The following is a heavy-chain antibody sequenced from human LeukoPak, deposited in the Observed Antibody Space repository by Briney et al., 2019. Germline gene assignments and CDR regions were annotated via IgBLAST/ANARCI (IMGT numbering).Heavy chain of an antibody. CDR2: IRDDGTEK. V-gene: IGHV3-7*01. CDR1: GFSFSSYW. D-gene: IGHD1-14*01. CDR3: ATTTSGFDF. Sequence: GGSLRLSCAASGFSFSSYWMTWVRQAPGKGLEWVANIRDDGTEKYYVDSVKGRFTISRDNAKNSLYLQMNSLRADDTAVYYCATTTSGFDFWGQGTLVTVSS. J-gene: IGHJ4*02.